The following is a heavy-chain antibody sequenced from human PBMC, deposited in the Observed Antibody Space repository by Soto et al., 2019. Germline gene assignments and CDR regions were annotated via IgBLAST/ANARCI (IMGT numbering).Heavy chain of an antibody. J-gene: IGHJ4*02. CDR3: AKDRSWMTTVTTDYFDY. D-gene: IGHD4-17*01. CDR1: GFTFSSYG. Sequence: GGSLRLSCAASGFTFSSYGMHWVRQAPGKGLEWVAVISYDGSNKYYADSVKGRFTISRDNSKNTLYLQMNSLRAEDTAVYYCAKDRSWMTTVTTDYFDYWGQGTLVTVSS. V-gene: IGHV3-30*18. CDR2: ISYDGSNK.